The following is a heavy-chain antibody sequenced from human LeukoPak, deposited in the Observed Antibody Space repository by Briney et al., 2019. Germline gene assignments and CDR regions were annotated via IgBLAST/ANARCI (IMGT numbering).Heavy chain of an antibody. CDR1: GFTFSSYS. V-gene: IGHV3-21*01. CDR3: ARDEILSYYYDSSGYFQH. J-gene: IGHJ1*01. Sequence: GGSLRLSCAASGFTFSSYSMNWVRQAPGKGLQWVSSISSSSSYIYYADLVKGRFTISRDNAKNSLYLQMNSLRAEDTAVYYCARDEILSYYYDSSGYFQHWGQGTLVTVSS. D-gene: IGHD3-22*01. CDR2: ISSSSSYI.